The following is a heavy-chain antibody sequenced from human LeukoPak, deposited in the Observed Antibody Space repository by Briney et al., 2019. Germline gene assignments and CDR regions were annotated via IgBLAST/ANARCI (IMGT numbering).Heavy chain of an antibody. J-gene: IGHJ6*02. Sequence: HTGGSLRLSCAASGFNFRGYAMSWVRQAPGKGLEWVSAISGSGGRAHYTESVRGRFTISRDNSQNILHLQMNSLRAQETAVYYCAKEVVLGETNHYYYGMDVWGQGTTVTVSS. V-gene: IGHV3-23*01. CDR1: GFNFRGYA. CDR2: ISGSGGRA. CDR3: AKEVVLGETNHYYYGMDV. D-gene: IGHD1-26*01.